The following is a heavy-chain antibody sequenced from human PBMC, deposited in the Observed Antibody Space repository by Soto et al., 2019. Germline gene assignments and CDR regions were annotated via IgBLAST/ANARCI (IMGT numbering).Heavy chain of an antibody. J-gene: IGHJ4*02. CDR2: ISGSGGST. Sequence: WGSLRLSCAASGFTFSSYAMSWVRQAPGKGLEWVSAISGSGGSTYYADSVKGRFTISRDNSKNTLYLQMNSLRAEDTAVYYCAKMTTVTHLRPHYWGQGTLVTVSS. CDR1: GFTFSSYA. D-gene: IGHD4-17*01. CDR3: AKMTTVTHLRPHY. V-gene: IGHV3-23*01.